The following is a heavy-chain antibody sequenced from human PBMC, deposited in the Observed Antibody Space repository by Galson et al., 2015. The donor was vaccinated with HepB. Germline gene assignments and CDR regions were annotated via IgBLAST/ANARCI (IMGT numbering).Heavy chain of an antibody. CDR3: AGLGRGTMVLVDYYNYDMDG. CDR1: GYSFTNYW. J-gene: IGHJ6*02. D-gene: IGHD3-10*01. Sequence: QSGAEVKKPGESLRISCKASGYSFTNYWIGWVRQMPGKGLEWMGIIYPGDSDTRYSPSFQGQVTISADKSITSAYLQWSSLKASDTAIYYCAGLGRGTMVLVDYYNYDMDGWGQGTTVTVSS. V-gene: IGHV5-51*01. CDR2: IYPGDSDT.